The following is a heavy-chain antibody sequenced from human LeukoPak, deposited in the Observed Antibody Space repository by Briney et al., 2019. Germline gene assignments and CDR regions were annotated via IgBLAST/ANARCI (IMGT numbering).Heavy chain of an antibody. V-gene: IGHV3-23*01. CDR2: ISGSGDRT. Sequence: GGSLRLSCAASGFTFNNYAMSWFRQTPGKGLEWVSAISGSGDRTYYAESVKGRFSISRDNSKNTLYLQMNSLRAEDTAVYYCAREHDYSTPYYYYYGMDVWGQGTTVTVSS. CDR1: GFTFNNYA. J-gene: IGHJ6*02. D-gene: IGHD4-11*01. CDR3: AREHDYSTPYYYYYGMDV.